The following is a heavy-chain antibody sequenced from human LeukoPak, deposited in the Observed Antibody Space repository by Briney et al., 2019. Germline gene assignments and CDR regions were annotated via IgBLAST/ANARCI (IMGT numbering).Heavy chain of an antibody. V-gene: IGHV2-5*02. Sequence: GSGPTLVKPTQTLTLTCTFSGFSLSTSGVVVGWIRQPPGKALEWLALIYWDDDKRYSPSLKSRLTVTKDTSKNQVVLTMTNMDPVDTATYYCAHRQTGDKQWLVGRDWGQGTLVTVSS. CDR3: AHRQTGDKQWLVGRD. J-gene: IGHJ4*02. D-gene: IGHD6-19*01. CDR1: GFSLSTSGVV. CDR2: IYWDDDK.